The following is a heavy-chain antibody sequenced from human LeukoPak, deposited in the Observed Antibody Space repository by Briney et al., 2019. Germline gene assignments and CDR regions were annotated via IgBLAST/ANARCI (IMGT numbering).Heavy chain of an antibody. D-gene: IGHD1-26*01. CDR2: INPKKSGT. V-gene: IGHV1-2*02. CDR3: ARGSPVGSSEVDAFEI. J-gene: IGHJ3*02. CDR1: AYTFTDYF. Sequence: ASVKLSCKASAYTFTDYFIHWVRQAPGQGLEWMGWINPKKSGTDYAQKFQGRATMTGDTSITTAYMELTRLTSDDTAVYYCARGSPVGSSEVDAFEIWGQGTTVTVSS.